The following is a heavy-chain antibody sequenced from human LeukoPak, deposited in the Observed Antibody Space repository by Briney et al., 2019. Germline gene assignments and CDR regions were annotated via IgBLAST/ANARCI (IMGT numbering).Heavy chain of an antibody. CDR1: GFTFSSYS. J-gene: IGHJ4*02. V-gene: IGHV3-21*01. D-gene: IGHD2-15*01. CDR3: ARGSGLTDY. Sequence: PGGSLRLSCAASGFTFSSYSMNWVRQAPGKGLEWVSSIRSSSSYIYYADSVKGRFTISRDNAKNSLYLQMNSLRAEDTAVYYCARGSGLTDYWGQGTLVTVSS. CDR2: IRSSSSYI.